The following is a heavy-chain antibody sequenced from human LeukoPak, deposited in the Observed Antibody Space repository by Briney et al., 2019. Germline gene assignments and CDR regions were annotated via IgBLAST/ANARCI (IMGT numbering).Heavy chain of an antibody. D-gene: IGHD2-15*01. CDR2: INTQGTYT. CDR3: VIDLGDYNDF. CDR1: GITFSSYW. V-gene: IGHV3-74*01. Sequence: GRSLRLSCAVSGITFSSYWMHWVRHAPGRGLLWVSRINTQGTYTDYADSVKGRFTISRDNAKNTLYLQMSSLRADDTAVYYCVIDLGDYNDFWGQGTLVSVSS. J-gene: IGHJ4*02.